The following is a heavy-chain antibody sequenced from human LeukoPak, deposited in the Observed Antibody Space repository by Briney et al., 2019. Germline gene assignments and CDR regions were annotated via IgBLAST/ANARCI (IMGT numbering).Heavy chain of an antibody. CDR3: AREYEWELLSYYYMDV. V-gene: IGHV4-61*02. CDR2: IYTSGST. CDR1: GGSISSGSYY. J-gene: IGHJ6*03. D-gene: IGHD1-26*01. Sequence: SETLSLTCTVSGGSISSGSYYWSWIRQPAGKGLEWIGRIYTSGSTNYNPSLKSRVTISVDTSKNQFSLKLSSVTAADTAVYYCAREYEWELLSYYYMDVWGKGTTVTISS.